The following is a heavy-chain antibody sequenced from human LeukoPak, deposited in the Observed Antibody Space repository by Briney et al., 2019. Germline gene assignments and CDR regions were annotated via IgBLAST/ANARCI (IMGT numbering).Heavy chain of an antibody. D-gene: IGHD6-6*01. J-gene: IGHJ5*02. V-gene: IGHV4-31*03. Sequence: PSQTLSLTCTVSGGSISSGGYYWSWIRQHPGKGLEWIGYIYYSGSTYYNPSLKSRVTISVDTSKNQFSLKLSSVTAADTAVYYCARDRSSSSSNPWFDPWGQGTLVTVSS. CDR3: ARDRSSSSSNPWFDP. CDR1: GGSISSGGYY. CDR2: IYYSGST.